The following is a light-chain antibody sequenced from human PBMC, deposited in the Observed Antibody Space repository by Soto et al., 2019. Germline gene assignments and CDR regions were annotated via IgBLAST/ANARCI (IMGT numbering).Light chain of an antibody. V-gene: IGLV2-14*01. J-gene: IGLJ1*01. CDR2: DVS. CDR3: SSYTSNSTRV. CDR1: SSDVGGYNY. Sequence: QSVLTQPASVSGSPGQSIAISCSGTSSDVGGYNYVSWYQQHPGKAPKLMIYDVSNRPSGVSDRFSGSKSGNTASLTISGLQAEDEADYYCSSYTSNSTRVLGTGTKLTVL.